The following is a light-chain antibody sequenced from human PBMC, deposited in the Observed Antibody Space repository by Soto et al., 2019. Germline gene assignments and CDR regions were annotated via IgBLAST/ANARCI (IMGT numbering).Light chain of an antibody. J-gene: IGKJ1*01. CDR2: GAS. CDR1: QTINNN. V-gene: IGKV3-15*01. Sequence: VMTQAPSTLSVSPGERATLSCRASQTINNNVAWYQLKDGQVPRLLIYGASTRATDIPARFSGSGSGTEFTLTISSLQYEDFAEYHCQQYNNCPQTFGQGTKVEIK. CDR3: QQYNNCPQT.